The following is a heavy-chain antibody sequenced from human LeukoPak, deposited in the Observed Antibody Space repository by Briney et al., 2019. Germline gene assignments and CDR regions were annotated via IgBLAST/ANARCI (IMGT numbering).Heavy chain of an antibody. Sequence: GGSLRLSCAVSGFTFSSYCMHWVRQAPGKGLEWVAFIRYDGSDKYYADSVNGRFTISRDNSKNTLYLQMNSLRAEDTAVYYCAKDPPGASAGTLGMDVWGKGTTVIISS. CDR2: IRYDGSDK. CDR1: GFTFSSYC. J-gene: IGHJ6*04. V-gene: IGHV3-30*02. D-gene: IGHD6-13*01. CDR3: AKDPPGASAGTLGMDV.